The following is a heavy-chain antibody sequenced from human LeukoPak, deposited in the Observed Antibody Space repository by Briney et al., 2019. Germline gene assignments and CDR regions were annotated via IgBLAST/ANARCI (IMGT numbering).Heavy chain of an antibody. CDR3: ATLRGFGPLPSSYYYYYGMDV. V-gene: IGHV1-8*01. CDR1: GYTFTSYD. D-gene: IGHD3-10*01. CDR2: MNPNSGNT. J-gene: IGHJ6*02. Sequence: GASVKVSCKASGYTFTSYDINWVRQATGQGLEWMGWMNPNSGNTGYAQKIQGRVTMTRNTSISTAYMELSSLRSEDTAVYYCATLRGFGPLPSSYYYYYGMDVWGQGTTVTVSS.